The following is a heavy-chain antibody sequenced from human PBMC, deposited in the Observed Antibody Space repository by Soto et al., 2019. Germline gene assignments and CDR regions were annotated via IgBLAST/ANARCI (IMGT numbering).Heavy chain of an antibody. J-gene: IGHJ6*02. D-gene: IGHD1-26*01. Sequence: SETLSLTCAVSGGSISSSNWWSWVRQPPGKGLEWIGEIYHSGSTNYNPSLKSRVTISVDRSKNQFSLKLSSVTAADTAVYYCARVSGSYYYGMDAWGQGITVTVSS. CDR3: ARVSGSYYYGMDA. CDR1: GGSISSSNW. V-gene: IGHV4-4*02. CDR2: IYHSGST.